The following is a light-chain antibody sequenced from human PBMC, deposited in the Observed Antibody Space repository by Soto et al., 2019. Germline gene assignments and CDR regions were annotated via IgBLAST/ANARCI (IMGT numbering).Light chain of an antibody. Sequence: DIQLTQSPSFLSASVGDRVTITCRASQGISTFLAWYQLKPGKAPKLLIYAASTLQSGVPSRFSGSGSGTEFTLTISSLPPEDFATYYCQQLNSYPITFGQGTRLEIK. CDR2: AAS. CDR1: QGISTF. V-gene: IGKV1-9*01. J-gene: IGKJ5*01. CDR3: QQLNSYPIT.